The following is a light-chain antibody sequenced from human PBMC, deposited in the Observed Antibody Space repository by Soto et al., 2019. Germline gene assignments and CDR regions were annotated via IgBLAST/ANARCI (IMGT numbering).Light chain of an antibody. CDR1: QGIGSS. J-gene: IGKJ5*01. V-gene: IGKV1-27*01. CDR2: AAS. CDR3: XXXXXXPT. Sequence: GDRVTITCRASQGIGSSLAWYQQKPGKTPNLLIYAASTLQSGVPSRFSGSGSGTDFTLTISSLQPEDVGTYYCXXXXXXPTFGQGTRLEIK.